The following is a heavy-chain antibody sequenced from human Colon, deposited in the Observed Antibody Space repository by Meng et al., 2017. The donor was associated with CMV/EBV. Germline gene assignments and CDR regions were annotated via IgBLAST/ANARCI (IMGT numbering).Heavy chain of an antibody. CDR1: GFIFSNYE. J-gene: IGHJ4*02. CDR2: ISGDSVDT. D-gene: IGHD2-8*01. CDR3: ARRHGRYFDY. V-gene: IGHV3-23*01. Sequence: GGSLRLSCAASGFIFSNYEMSWVRQAPGKGLEWVSTISGDSVDTYFGDSVRGRFSISRDASKNTLYLQMHALRADDTAVYFCARRHGRYFDYWGQGTLVTVSS.